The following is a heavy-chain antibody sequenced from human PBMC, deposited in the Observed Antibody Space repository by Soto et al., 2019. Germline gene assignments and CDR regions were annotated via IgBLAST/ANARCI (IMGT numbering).Heavy chain of an antibody. V-gene: IGHV4-61*01. J-gene: IGHJ4*02. CDR3: ARRIAVAGGRAFDY. Sequence: QVQLQESGPGLVKPSETLSLTCTVSGGSVSSGSYYWSWIRQPPGKGLEWIGYIYYSGSTNYNPSLKSRVTISVDTSKNQFSLKLSSVTAADTAVYYCARRIAVAGGRAFDYWGQGTLVTVSS. CDR2: IYYSGST. CDR1: GGSVSSGSYY. D-gene: IGHD6-19*01.